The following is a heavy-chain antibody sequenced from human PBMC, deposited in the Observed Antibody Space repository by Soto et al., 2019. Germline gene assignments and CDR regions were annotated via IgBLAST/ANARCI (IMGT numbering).Heavy chain of an antibody. V-gene: IGHV4-59*01. CDR1: GGSISSYY. J-gene: IGHJ3*02. D-gene: IGHD2-15*01. Sequence: QVQLQESGPGLVKPSEPLSLTCPVPGGSISSYYWSWIRQPPGKGLEWIGYIYYSGSTNYNPSLKSRVTISVDTSKNQFSLKLSSVTAADTAVYYCARYCSGGSCSARDAFDIWGQGTMVTVSS. CDR2: IYYSGST. CDR3: ARYCSGGSCSARDAFDI.